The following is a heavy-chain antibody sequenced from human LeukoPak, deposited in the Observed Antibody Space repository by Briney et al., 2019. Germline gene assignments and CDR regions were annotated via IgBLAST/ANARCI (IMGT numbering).Heavy chain of an antibody. Sequence: GESLTSSCNGSGYSFTSYCIGWMRQMPGKGLEWMGIVNPDDSDTIYRPSFHGQVTISADESITTAYLQWSSLKASDTAMYYCARLRWPRGGRSSFDYWGQGALVTISS. V-gene: IGHV5-51*01. CDR2: VNPDDSDT. CDR1: GYSFTSYC. D-gene: IGHD3-10*01. J-gene: IGHJ4*02. CDR3: ARLRWPRGGRSSFDY.